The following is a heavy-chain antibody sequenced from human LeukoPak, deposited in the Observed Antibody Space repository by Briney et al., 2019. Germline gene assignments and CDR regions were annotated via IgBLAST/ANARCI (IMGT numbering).Heavy chain of an antibody. J-gene: IGHJ3*02. CDR2: IKEDGSEK. CDR1: GFTFSNYW. CDR3: AKDDAFDI. Sequence: QPGGSLRLSCAASGFTFSNYWMSWVRQAPGKGLEWVANIKEDGSEKYYVDSVKGRFTISRDNAKNSLYLQMNSLRAEDMALYYCAKDDAFDIWGQGTMVTVSS. V-gene: IGHV3-7*03.